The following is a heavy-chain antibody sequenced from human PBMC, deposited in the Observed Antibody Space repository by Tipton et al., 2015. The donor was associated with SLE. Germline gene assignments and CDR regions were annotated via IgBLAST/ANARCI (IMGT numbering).Heavy chain of an antibody. V-gene: IGHV4-61*09. D-gene: IGHD5-12*01. J-gene: IGHJ4*02. Sequence: TLSLTCTVSGGSISSDDYYSSWIRQHVGKALEWIGHIYSSGSNNYNPSLKSRVAISVDTSKNHFSLKLHSVTAADTAVYYCARGNQHSGYDGFDYWGQGTLVTVSS. CDR3: ARGNQHSGYDGFDY. CDR2: IYSSGSN. CDR1: GGSISSDDYY.